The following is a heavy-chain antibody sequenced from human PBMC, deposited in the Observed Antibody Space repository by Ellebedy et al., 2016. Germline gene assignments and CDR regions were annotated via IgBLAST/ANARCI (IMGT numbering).Heavy chain of an antibody. V-gene: IGHV3-74*01. CDR1: GFTFSRYW. Sequence: GESLKISCAASGFTFSRYWMQWVHQAPGKGLVWVSRISGDGSSTIYADSVRGRFTISRDNARNTLYLQMNSLRAEDTAVYYCAREYYYGSGGTPDYWGQGTLVTVSS. J-gene: IGHJ4*02. CDR2: ISGDGSST. CDR3: AREYYYGSGGTPDY. D-gene: IGHD3-10*01.